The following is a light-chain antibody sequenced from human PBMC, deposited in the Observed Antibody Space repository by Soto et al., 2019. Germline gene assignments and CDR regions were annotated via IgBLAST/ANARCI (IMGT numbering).Light chain of an antibody. CDR1: QSINSW. Sequence: DIQMTQSPSTLSASVGDRVTITCRASQSINSWLAWYQQKPGKAPKVLIYKASSLESGVPSRFGGSGSWAEFTLTISSLQPDDFATYYCQQYESYPWTFGQGTKVEIK. J-gene: IGKJ1*01. CDR2: KAS. CDR3: QQYESYPWT. V-gene: IGKV1-5*03.